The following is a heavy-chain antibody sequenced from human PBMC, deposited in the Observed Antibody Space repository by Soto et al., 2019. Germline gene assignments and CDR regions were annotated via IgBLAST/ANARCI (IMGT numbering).Heavy chain of an antibody. CDR2: IDSDGSPT. Sequence: EVQLVESGGGLVQPGGSLRLSCTASGFTFSSYWMHWVRQAPGKGLVWVSRIDSDGSPTNYADFVKGRFTISRDNAKNTLYLQINSLRVEDTAVYYCARGASGYGNFDYWGQGTLVTVSS. CDR1: GFTFSSYW. J-gene: IGHJ4*02. D-gene: IGHD5-12*01. CDR3: ARGASGYGNFDY. V-gene: IGHV3-74*01.